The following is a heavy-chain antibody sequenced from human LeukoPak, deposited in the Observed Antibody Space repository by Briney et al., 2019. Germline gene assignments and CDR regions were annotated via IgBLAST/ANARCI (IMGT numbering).Heavy chain of an antibody. V-gene: IGHV1-18*01. J-gene: IGHJ4*02. D-gene: IGHD3-22*01. Sequence: ASVKVSCKASGYTFTSYGISWVRQAPGQGLEWMGWISAYNGNTNYAQKLQGRVTMTTDTSTSTAYMELSSLRSEDTAVYYCASPRHTYYYDSSGYTLGYWGQGTLVTVSS. CDR2: ISAYNGNT. CDR3: ASPRHTYYYDSSGYTLGY. CDR1: GYTFTSYG.